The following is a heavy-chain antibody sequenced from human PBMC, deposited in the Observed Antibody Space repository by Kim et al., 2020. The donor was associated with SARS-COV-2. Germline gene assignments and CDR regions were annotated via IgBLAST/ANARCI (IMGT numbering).Heavy chain of an antibody. J-gene: IGHJ6*01. CDR2: INHSGST. V-gene: IGHV4-34*01. CDR1: GGSFSGYY. D-gene: IGHD3-10*01. CDR3: AGGVFVRIKRPNYYYYYG. Sequence: SETLSLTCAVYGGSFSGYYWSWIRQPPGKGLEWIGEINHSGSTNYNPSLKSRVTISVDTSKNQFSLKLSSVTAADTAVYYCAGGVFVRIKRPNYYYYYG.